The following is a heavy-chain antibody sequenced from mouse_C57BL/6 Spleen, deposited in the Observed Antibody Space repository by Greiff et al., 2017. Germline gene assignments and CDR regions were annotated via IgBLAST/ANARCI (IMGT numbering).Heavy chain of an antibody. CDR1: GYTFTSYW. CDR3: ARGYYGSSGYFDY. Sequence: QVQLKQSGAELVKPGASVKLSCKASGYTFTSYWMPWVKQRPGRGLEWIGRIDPNSGGTKYNEKFKSKATLTVDKPSSTAYMQLSSLTSEDSAVYYCARGYYGSSGYFDYWGQGTTLTVSS. CDR2: IDPNSGGT. V-gene: IGHV1-72*01. J-gene: IGHJ2*01. D-gene: IGHD1-1*01.